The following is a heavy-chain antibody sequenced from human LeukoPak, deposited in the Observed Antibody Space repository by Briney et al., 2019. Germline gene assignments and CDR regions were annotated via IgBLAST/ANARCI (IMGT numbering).Heavy chain of an antibody. CDR2: ISYTGAT. D-gene: IGHD3-16*01. CDR3: ARWGITFGGRSYLDQ. Sequence: PSETLSLTCTVSGGSIIGYYWSWLRHSPGKGLEYIGEISYTGATNYNPSLNNRVTMSLDTPKNQFSLKLTSVTTADPPLFYCARWGITFGGRSYLDQWGQGILVTVSS. V-gene: IGHV4-59*01. CDR1: GGSIIGYY. J-gene: IGHJ4*02.